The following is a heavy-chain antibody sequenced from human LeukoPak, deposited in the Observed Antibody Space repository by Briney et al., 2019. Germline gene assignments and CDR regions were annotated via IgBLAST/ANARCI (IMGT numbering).Heavy chain of an antibody. V-gene: IGHV4-28*05. CDR1: GDSISSSNY. CDR2: IYYSGSI. CDR3: ARKATTGPTKAAFDI. Sequence: SETLSLTCAVSGDSISSSNYWAWIRQPPGKGLEWIGHIYYSGSIYYNPSLKSRVTMSVDTSKNQFSLKLSSVTAVDTAVYYCARKATTGPTKAAFDIWGQGTMVTVSS. D-gene: IGHD4-17*01. J-gene: IGHJ3*02.